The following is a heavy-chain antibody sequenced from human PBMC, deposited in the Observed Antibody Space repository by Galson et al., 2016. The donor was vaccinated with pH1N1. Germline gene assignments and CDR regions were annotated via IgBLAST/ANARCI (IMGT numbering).Heavy chain of an antibody. CDR2: INTGNGNT. V-gene: IGHV1-3*04. CDR3: ARDDYGRYFDY. D-gene: IGHD5-12*01. Sequence: SVKVSCKASGYTFTSNAIHWVRQAPGQRLEWMGWINTGNGNTKYSQRFQGRVTFTRDTSATTAYMEMSSLRSEDTAVYYCARDDYGRYFDYWGQGTLVTVSS. CDR1: GYTFTSNA. J-gene: IGHJ4*02.